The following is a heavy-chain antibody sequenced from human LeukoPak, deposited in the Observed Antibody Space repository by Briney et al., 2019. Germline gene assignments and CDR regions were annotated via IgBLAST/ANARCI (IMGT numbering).Heavy chain of an antibody. Sequence: PGGSLRLSCAASGISFSRYAMHWVRQAPGKGLEWVAVISYDGSTEYYADSVKGRFTISRDNSKNTLYVQMNSLRVDDTAVYYCVRDGYCGSASCRGWFDPWGQETLVTVSS. CDR2: ISYDGSTE. D-gene: IGHD2-2*03. CDR1: GISFSRYA. V-gene: IGHV3-30*04. J-gene: IGHJ5*02. CDR3: VRDGYCGSASCRGWFDP.